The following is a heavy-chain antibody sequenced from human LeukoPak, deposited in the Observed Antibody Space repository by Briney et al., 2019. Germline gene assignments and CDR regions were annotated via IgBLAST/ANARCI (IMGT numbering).Heavy chain of an antibody. V-gene: IGHV3-21*01. Sequence: GGSLRLSCAASGFTFSSYSMNWVRQAPGKGLEWVSSISSSSSYIYYADSVKGRFTISRDNAKNSLYLQMNSLRAEDTAVYYCARAGKLRFLEWFHTPIDYWGQGTLVTVSS. CDR3: ARAGKLRFLEWFHTPIDY. D-gene: IGHD3-3*01. CDR1: GFTFSSYS. J-gene: IGHJ4*02. CDR2: ISSSSSYI.